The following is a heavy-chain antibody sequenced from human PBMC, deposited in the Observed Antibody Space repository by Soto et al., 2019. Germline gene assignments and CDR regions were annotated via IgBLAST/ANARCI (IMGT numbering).Heavy chain of an antibody. D-gene: IGHD3-9*01. J-gene: IGHJ4*02. CDR2: ISGRGGST. V-gene: IGHV3-23*01. CDR3: AKSQTYDILTGYPDY. Sequence: EVQLSESGGGLVQPGGSLRLSCAASGFTFSSYAMSWVRQAPGKGLEWVSSISGRGGSTYYADSVKGRFIISRDNSKNTLSLQMNSLRAEDTAVYYCAKSQTYDILTGYPDYWGQGTLVTVSS. CDR1: GFTFSSYA.